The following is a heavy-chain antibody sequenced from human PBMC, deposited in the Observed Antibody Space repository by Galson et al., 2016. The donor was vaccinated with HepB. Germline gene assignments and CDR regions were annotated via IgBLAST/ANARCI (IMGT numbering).Heavy chain of an antibody. Sequence: LSLTCAVSGVSISSSHWWSWVRQPPGKGLEWLGEIYHSGSTNYNPSRKSRVTISVDKSKNQFSLKLSSVTAADTAVYYCARIMGANTGGDYWGQGTLVTVSS. V-gene: IGHV4-4*02. CDR2: IYHSGST. D-gene: IGHD1-26*01. CDR1: GVSISSSHW. CDR3: ARIMGANTGGDY. J-gene: IGHJ4*02.